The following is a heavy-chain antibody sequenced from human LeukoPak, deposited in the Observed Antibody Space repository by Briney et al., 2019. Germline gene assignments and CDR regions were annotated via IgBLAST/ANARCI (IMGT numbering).Heavy chain of an antibody. D-gene: IGHD6-13*01. CDR1: GGSFSGYY. CDR3: ARTGIAAALDY. Sequence: PSETLSLTCAVYGGSFSGYYWSWIRQHPGKGLEWIGYIYYSGSTYYNPSLKSRVTISVDTSKNQFSLKLSSVTAADTAVYYCARTGIAAALDYWGQGTLVTVSS. J-gene: IGHJ4*02. CDR2: IYYSGST. V-gene: IGHV4-31*11.